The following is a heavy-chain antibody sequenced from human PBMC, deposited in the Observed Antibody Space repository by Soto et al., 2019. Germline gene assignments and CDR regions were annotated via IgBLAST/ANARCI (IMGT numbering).Heavy chain of an antibody. J-gene: IGHJ6*02. CDR2: ISAYNGNT. CDR1: GYTFTSYG. Sequence: ASVKVSCKASGYTFTSYGISWVRQAPGQGLEWMGWISAYNGNTNYAQKLQGRVTMTTDTSTSTAYMELRSLRSDDTAVYYCARDGVLIFGVVTNYYYGMDVWGQGTTVTVSS. D-gene: IGHD3-3*01. V-gene: IGHV1-18*01. CDR3: ARDGVLIFGVVTNYYYGMDV.